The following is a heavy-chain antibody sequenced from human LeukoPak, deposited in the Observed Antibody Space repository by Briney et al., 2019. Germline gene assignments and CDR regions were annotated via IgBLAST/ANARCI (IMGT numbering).Heavy chain of an antibody. CDR1: GGSFSGYY. CDR3: ARVGIAARHFDY. CDR2: IKHSGST. D-gene: IGHD6-6*01. V-gene: IGHV4-34*01. Sequence: SETLSLTCAVYGGSFSGYYWSWIRQPPGKGLEWIGEIKHSGSTNYNPSLKSRVTISVDTSKNQFSLKLSSVTAADTAVYYCARVGIAARHFDYWGQGTLVTVSS. J-gene: IGHJ4*02.